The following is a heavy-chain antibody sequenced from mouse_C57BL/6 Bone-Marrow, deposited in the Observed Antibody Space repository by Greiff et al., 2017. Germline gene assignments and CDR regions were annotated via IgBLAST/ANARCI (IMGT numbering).Heavy chain of an antibody. J-gene: IGHJ4*01. Sequence: VQLQQPGAELVKPGASVKLSCKASGYTFTNYWMHWVKQRPGQGLEWIGMMHPNGGSPDYNEKFKGKATLSVDTSSSTAYMKLSSLTSEDSAVYYCARSYDYDDYTMNYWGQGTSVTVSS. CDR2: MHPNGGSP. D-gene: IGHD2-4*01. CDR3: ARSYDYDDYTMNY. V-gene: IGHV1-64*01. CDR1: GYTFTNYW.